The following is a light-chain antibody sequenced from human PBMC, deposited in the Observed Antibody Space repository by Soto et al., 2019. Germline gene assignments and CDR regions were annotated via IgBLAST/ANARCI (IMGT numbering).Light chain of an antibody. Sequence: DIQMTQSPSSLSASVGDRVTITCRASQTLNNYLNWYQQKPTKAPKLLIYAASRLQSGVPSRFNGSGSTTDFTLTIASLQPEDFGTYFCQQSFSTPPTFGQGTRL. CDR2: AAS. CDR1: QTLNNY. CDR3: QQSFSTPPT. V-gene: IGKV1-39*01. J-gene: IGKJ2*01.